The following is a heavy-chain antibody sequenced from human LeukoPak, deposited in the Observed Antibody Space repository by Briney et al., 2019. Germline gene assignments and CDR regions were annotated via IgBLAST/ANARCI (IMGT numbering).Heavy chain of an antibody. CDR1: GGSISSYY. V-gene: IGHV4-59*12. Sequence: SETLSLTCTVSGGSISSYYWSWIRQPPGKGLEWIGYIYYSGSTNNNPSLKSRLTISVDKSRNQFSLKLSSVTAADTAVYYCARTNYGLGYHFDYWGQGTLVTVSS. D-gene: IGHD3-10*01. J-gene: IGHJ4*02. CDR3: ARTNYGLGYHFDY. CDR2: IYYSGST.